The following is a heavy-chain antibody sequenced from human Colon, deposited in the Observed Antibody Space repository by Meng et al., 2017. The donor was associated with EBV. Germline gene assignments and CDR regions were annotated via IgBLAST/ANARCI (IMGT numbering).Heavy chain of an antibody. D-gene: IGHD6-19*01. Sequence: QGQLQESGPGLVKPSQTLPLTCTVSGGSVSSGGYYWTWIRQHPGKGLEWFGHIYYSGSTFYNPSLKRRVIISIDTSKNQFSLNLRSVTAADTAVYYCARVSSGWDYFDYWGQGTLVTVSS. CDR1: GGSVSSGGYY. J-gene: IGHJ4*02. V-gene: IGHV4-31*03. CDR3: ARVSSGWDYFDY. CDR2: IYYSGST.